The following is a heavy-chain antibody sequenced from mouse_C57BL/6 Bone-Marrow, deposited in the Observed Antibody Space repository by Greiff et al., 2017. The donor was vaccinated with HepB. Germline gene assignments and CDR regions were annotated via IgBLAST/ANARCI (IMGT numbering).Heavy chain of an antibody. V-gene: IGHV1-18*01. CDR1: GYTFTDYN. Sequence: EVQLQQSGPELVKPGASVKIPCKASGYTFTDYNMDWVKQSHGKSLEWIGDINPNNGGTIYNQKFKGKATLTVDKSSSTAYMELRSLTSEDTAVYYCARWGYGSSYNWYFDVWGTGTTVTVSS. CDR3: ARWGYGSSYNWYFDV. D-gene: IGHD1-1*01. J-gene: IGHJ1*03. CDR2: INPNNGGT.